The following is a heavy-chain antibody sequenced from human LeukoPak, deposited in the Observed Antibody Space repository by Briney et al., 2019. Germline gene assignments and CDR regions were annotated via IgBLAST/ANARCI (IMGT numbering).Heavy chain of an antibody. V-gene: IGHV3-43D*03. CDR1: GFTFDDYA. J-gene: IGHJ4*02. CDR2: ISWDGGST. CDR3: ARCTTGRTFGSLREIKRSREIDY. Sequence: PGGSLRLSCAASGFTFDDYAMHWVRQAPGKGLEWVSLISWDGGSTYYADSVKGRFTISRDNAKNSLYLQMNSLRVEDTAVYYCARCTTGRTFGSLREIKRSREIDYWGQGTLVTVSS. D-gene: IGHD1-1*01.